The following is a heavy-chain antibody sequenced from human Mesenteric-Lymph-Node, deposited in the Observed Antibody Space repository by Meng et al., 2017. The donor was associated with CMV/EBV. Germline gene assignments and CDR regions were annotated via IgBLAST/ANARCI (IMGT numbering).Heavy chain of an antibody. D-gene: IGHD5-12*01. CDR2: INTNTGNP. V-gene: IGHV7-4-1*02. CDR1: FTSYA. CDR3: ARENRGYSGYDSPGGYFDY. J-gene: IGHJ4*02. Sequence: FTSYAMKWVRQAPGQGLEWMGWINTNTGNPTYAQGFTGRFVFSLDTSVSTAYLQISSLKAEDTAVYYCARENRGYSGYDSPGGYFDYWGQGTLVTVSS.